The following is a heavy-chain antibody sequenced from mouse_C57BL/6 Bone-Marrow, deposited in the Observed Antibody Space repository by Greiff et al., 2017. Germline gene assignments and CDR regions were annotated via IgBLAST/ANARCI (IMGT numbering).Heavy chain of an antibody. CDR3: ARVLLFFYYFDY. J-gene: IGHJ2*01. V-gene: IGHV1-53*01. CDR2: INPSNGGT. Sequence: QVQLQQPGTELVKPGASVKLSCKASGYTFTSYWLHWVKQRPGQGLEWIGNINPSNGGTNYNEKFKSKATLTVDKSSSTAYMQLSSLTSEDSAVYYCARVLLFFYYFDYWGQGTTLTVSS. D-gene: IGHD1-1*01. CDR1: GYTFTSYW.